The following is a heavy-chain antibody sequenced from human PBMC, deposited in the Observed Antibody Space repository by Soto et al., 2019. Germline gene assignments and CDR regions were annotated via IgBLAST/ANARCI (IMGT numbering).Heavy chain of an antibody. Sequence: GGSLRLSCAASGFTFSSYSMNWVRQAPGKGLEWVSYISSSSTIYYADSVKGRFTISRDNAKNSLYLQMNSLRDEDTAVYYCARGGMTYDSSGYYFYFDYWGQGTLVTVSS. D-gene: IGHD3-22*01. CDR3: ARGGMTYDSSGYYFYFDY. V-gene: IGHV3-48*02. CDR1: GFTFSSYS. J-gene: IGHJ4*02. CDR2: ISSSSTI.